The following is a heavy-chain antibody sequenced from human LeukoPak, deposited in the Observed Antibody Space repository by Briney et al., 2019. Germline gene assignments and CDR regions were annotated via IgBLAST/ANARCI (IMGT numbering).Heavy chain of an antibody. CDR1: GYNFVSLW. D-gene: IGHD1-26*01. J-gene: IGHJ3*01. CDR3: GRLGAGNSYVFDV. CDR2: IFPGYSYT. Sequence: GESLMRPCKVSGYNFVSLWIGWVRQMPGKGLEWIGIIFPGYSYTKFSLSFEGRVTSSVDKSTNTAYLEWPNLRASDTAIYSCGRLGAGNSYVFDVWG. V-gene: IGHV5-51*01.